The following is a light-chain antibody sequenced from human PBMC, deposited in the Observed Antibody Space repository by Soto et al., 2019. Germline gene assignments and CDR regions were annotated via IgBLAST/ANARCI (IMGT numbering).Light chain of an antibody. CDR1: QSISSY. CDR3: QQTYNSIIT. CDR2: DAS. Sequence: DSQMTQSPSSLSASVGERGTITCRASQSISSYLNWFQQKQGNAPNLLIYDASTFESGVTPRFSGSGSGTDFTLTISSLQPEDFAVYYCQQTYNSIITFGQGTRLEIK. V-gene: IGKV1-39*01. J-gene: IGKJ5*01.